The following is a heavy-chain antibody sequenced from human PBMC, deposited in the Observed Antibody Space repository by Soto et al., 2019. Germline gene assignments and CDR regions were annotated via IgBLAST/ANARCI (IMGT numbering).Heavy chain of an antibody. CDR3: AHRRGFGELIFDY. Sequence: GLPLQISCERCGYTLTRSRIGSERQKTGKGLEWMGIIYPRDSDTRYSPSFQGQVTISADKSINTAYLQWDSLKASDTAMYYCAHRRGFGELIFDYWDQGVPVTVSS. CDR2: IYPRDSDT. J-gene: IGHJ4*02. CDR1: GYTLTRSR. V-gene: IGHV5-51*01. D-gene: IGHD3-10*01.